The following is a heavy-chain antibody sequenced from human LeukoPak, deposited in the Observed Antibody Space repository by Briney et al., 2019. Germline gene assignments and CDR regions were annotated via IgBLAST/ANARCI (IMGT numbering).Heavy chain of an antibody. CDR2: ISSSSSAI. V-gene: IGHV3-48*02. Sequence: GGSLRLSCASSGFTFGSYSMNWVRQAPGKGLEYVSYISSSSSAIYYADSGKGRFTISRDNANNSLDLQMSSLRDEDTAVYYCARGTSGYPSWYFDLWGRGTPVTVSS. D-gene: IGHD3-22*01. CDR1: GFTFGSYS. J-gene: IGHJ2*01. CDR3: ARGTSGYPSWYFDL.